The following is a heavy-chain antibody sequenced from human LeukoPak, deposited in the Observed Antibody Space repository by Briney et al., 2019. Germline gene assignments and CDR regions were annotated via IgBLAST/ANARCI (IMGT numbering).Heavy chain of an antibody. D-gene: IGHD6-13*01. CDR3: ARGLSSSWYWFDL. Sequence: SETLSLTCTVSGGSVSSGTYYWSWIRQPAGKGLEWIGRISTSGSINYNPSLQSRVTISVDTSKNQFSLKLSSVTAADTAVYYCARGLSSSWYWFDLWGQGTLVTVSS. CDR2: ISTSGSI. J-gene: IGHJ5*02. CDR1: GGSVSSGTYY. V-gene: IGHV4-61*02.